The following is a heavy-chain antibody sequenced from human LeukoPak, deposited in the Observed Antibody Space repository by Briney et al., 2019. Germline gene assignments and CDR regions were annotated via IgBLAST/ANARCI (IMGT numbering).Heavy chain of an antibody. CDR1: GFTFSSYG. CDR3: ASSILEGFGDRDAFDI. J-gene: IGHJ3*02. D-gene: IGHD3-10*01. Sequence: GGSLRLSCAASGFTFSSYGMHWVRQAPGKGLEWVAVIWYDGSNKYYADSVKGRFTISRDNSKNTLYLQMNSLRAEDTAVYYCASSILEGFGDRDAFDIWGQGTMVTVSS. CDR2: IWYDGSNK. V-gene: IGHV3-33*01.